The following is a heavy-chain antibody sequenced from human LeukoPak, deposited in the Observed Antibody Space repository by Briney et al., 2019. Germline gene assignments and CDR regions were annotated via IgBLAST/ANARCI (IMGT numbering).Heavy chain of an antibody. CDR3: AREDYYDSSGFGGGY. D-gene: IGHD3-22*01. CDR1: GLTFRSYG. Sequence: GGSLRLSCAASGLTFRSYGMHWVRQAPGKGLEWVAVIWYDGSNKYYADSVKGRFTISRDNSKNTLYLQMNSLRAEDTAVYYCAREDYYDSSGFGGGYWGQGTLVTVSS. V-gene: IGHV3-33*01. CDR2: IWYDGSNK. J-gene: IGHJ4*02.